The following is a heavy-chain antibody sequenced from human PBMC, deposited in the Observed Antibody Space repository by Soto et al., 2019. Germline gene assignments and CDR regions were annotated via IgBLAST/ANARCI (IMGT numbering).Heavy chain of an antibody. CDR3: AKAPDIVLMVYAPNFDY. V-gene: IGHV3-9*01. CDR2: ISWNSGSI. D-gene: IGHD2-8*01. CDR1: GFTFDDYA. Sequence: HHGGSLRLSCAASGFTFDDYAMHWVRQAPGKGLEWVSGISWNSGSIGYADSVKGRFTISRDNAKNSLYLQMNSLRAEDTALYYCAKAPDIVLMVYAPNFDYWGQGTLVTVSS. J-gene: IGHJ4*02.